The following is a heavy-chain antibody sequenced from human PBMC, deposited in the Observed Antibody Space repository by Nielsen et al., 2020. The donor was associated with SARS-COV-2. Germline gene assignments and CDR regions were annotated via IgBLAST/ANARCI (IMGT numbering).Heavy chain of an antibody. CDR3: SSPTVAY. J-gene: IGHJ4*02. V-gene: IGHV3-73*01. CDR2: RSYANEYAT. Sequence: GGSLRLSCVASGFTFSGSAMHWVRQASGKGLEWLGRRSYANEYATAYTASVKGRFTISRDDSKNTAYLQMNSLKTEDTAVYYCSSPTVAYWGQGTLVTVSS. CDR1: GFTFSGSA. D-gene: IGHD4-23*01.